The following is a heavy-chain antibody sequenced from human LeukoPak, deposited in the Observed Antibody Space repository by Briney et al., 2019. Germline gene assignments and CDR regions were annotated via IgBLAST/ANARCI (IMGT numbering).Heavy chain of an antibody. Sequence: ASVKVSCKASGYTFTGYYMHWVRQAPGKGLEWMGGFDPEDGETIYAQKFQGRVTMTEDTSTDTAYMELSSLRSEDTAVYYCATDGRCSGGSCYWFDPWGQGTLVTVSS. V-gene: IGHV1-24*01. CDR2: FDPEDGET. CDR1: GYTFTGYY. CDR3: ATDGRCSGGSCYWFDP. J-gene: IGHJ5*02. D-gene: IGHD2-15*01.